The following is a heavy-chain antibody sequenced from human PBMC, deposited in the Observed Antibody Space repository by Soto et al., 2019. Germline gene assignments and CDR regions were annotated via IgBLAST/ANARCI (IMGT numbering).Heavy chain of an antibody. V-gene: IGHV1-18*01. CDR2: ISAYNGNT. D-gene: IGHD6-13*01. CDR1: GYTFTSYG. J-gene: IGHJ6*02. Sequence: ASVKVSCKASGYTFTSYGISWVRQAPGQGLEWMGWISAYNGNTNYAQKLQGRVTMTTDTSTSTAYMELRSLRSDDTAVYYCARRLIEAAGGYYYSGMDVWGQGTTVTVSS. CDR3: ARRLIEAAGGYYYSGMDV.